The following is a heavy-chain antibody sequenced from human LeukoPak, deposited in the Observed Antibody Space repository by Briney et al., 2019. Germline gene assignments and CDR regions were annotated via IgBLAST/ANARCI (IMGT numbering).Heavy chain of an antibody. Sequence: PSQTLSLTCAVSGGSISSGGYSWSWIRQPPGKGLEWIGYIYHSGSTYYNPSLKSRVTISVDRSKNQFSLKLSSVTAADTAVYYCARGLGRWLQLRWFDPWGQRTLVTVSS. CDR3: ARGLGRWLQLRWFDP. D-gene: IGHD5-24*01. CDR1: GGSISSGGYS. V-gene: IGHV4-30-2*01. J-gene: IGHJ5*02. CDR2: IYHSGST.